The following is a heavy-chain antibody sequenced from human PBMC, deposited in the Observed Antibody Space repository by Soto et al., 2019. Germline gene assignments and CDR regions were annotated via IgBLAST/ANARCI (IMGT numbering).Heavy chain of an antibody. CDR2: VYHTGTT. D-gene: IGHD3-3*01. J-gene: IGHJ4*02. V-gene: IGHV4-59*01. Sequence: PSETLSLTCAVSGDSIIGIYHWAWIRQSPGRGLEWIGYVYHTGTTCYTPSLKSRVTISVDTSKNQFSLNLDSVTAADTAVYFCARDFAYFDSWGQGTLVTVSS. CDR1: GDSIIGIYH. CDR3: ARDFAYFDS.